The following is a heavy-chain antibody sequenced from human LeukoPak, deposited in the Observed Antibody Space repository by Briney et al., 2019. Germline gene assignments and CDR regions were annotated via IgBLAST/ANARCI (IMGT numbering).Heavy chain of an antibody. D-gene: IGHD3-10*01. J-gene: IGHJ4*02. CDR1: GFSFDDYA. CDR3: AIGLFDY. Sequence: GRSLRLSCVASGFSFDDYAMHWVRQAPGKGLVWVSRINSDGSSTSYADSVKGRFTISRDNAKNTLYLQMNSLRAEDTAVYYCAIGLFDYWGQGTLVTVSS. V-gene: IGHV3-74*01. CDR2: INSDGSST.